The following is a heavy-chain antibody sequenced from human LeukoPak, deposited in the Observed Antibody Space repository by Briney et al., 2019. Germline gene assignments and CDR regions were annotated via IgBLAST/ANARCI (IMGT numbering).Heavy chain of an antibody. CDR3: ARDHGPYYYGSGSYYPPGYYYYYMDV. Sequence: SETLSLTCTVSGDSISSGDYYWSWVRQPAGKGLEWIGRIYTSGSTNYNPSLKSRVTISVDTSKNQFSLKLSSVTAADTAVYYCARDHGPYYYGSGSYYPPGYYYYYMDVWGKGTTVTISS. D-gene: IGHD3-10*01. J-gene: IGHJ6*03. CDR1: GDSISSGDYY. CDR2: IYTSGST. V-gene: IGHV4-61*02.